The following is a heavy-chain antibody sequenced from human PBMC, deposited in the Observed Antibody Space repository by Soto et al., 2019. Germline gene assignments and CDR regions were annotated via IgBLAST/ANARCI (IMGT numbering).Heavy chain of an antibody. V-gene: IGHV1-24*01. CDR3: ATVTLDCSSTSCFPPDY. D-gene: IGHD2-2*01. Sequence: ASVKVSCKVSGYTLTELSMHWVRQAPGKGLEWMGGFDPEDGETIYAQKFQGRVTMTEDTSTDTAYMELSSLRSEDTAVYYCATVTLDCSSTSCFPPDYWGQGTLVTVSS. J-gene: IGHJ4*02. CDR1: GYTLTELS. CDR2: FDPEDGET.